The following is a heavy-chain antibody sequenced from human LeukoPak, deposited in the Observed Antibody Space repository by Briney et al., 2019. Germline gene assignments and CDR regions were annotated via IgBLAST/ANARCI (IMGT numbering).Heavy chain of an antibody. Sequence: SVKVSCEASGGTFSSYAISWVRQAPGQGLEWMGRIIPILGIANYAQKFQGRVTITADKSTSTAYMELSSLRSEDTAVYYCAIASTSCYCFDYWGQGTLVTVSS. CDR1: GGTFSSYA. D-gene: IGHD2-2*01. CDR3: AIASTSCYCFDY. CDR2: IIPILGIA. J-gene: IGHJ4*02. V-gene: IGHV1-69*04.